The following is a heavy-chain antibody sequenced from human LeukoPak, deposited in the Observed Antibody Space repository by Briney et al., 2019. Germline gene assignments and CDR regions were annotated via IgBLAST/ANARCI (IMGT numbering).Heavy chain of an antibody. CDR2: IYHSGST. CDR1: GGSISSSNW. Sequence: TSETLSLTCAVSGGSISSSNWWSWVRQPPGKGLEWIGEIYHSGSTNYNPSLKSRVTISVDKSKNQFSLKLRSVTAADTAVYYCARTLLRYFDWLFGGGAFDIWGQGTMVTVSS. D-gene: IGHD3-9*01. V-gene: IGHV4-4*02. CDR3: ARTLLRYFDWLFGGGAFDI. J-gene: IGHJ3*02.